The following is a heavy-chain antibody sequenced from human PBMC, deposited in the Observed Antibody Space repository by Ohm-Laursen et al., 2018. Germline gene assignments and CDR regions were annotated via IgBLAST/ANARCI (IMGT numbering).Heavy chain of an antibody. D-gene: IGHD6-13*01. CDR3: ARDRDSSSWYYLDF. CDR2: ISGSGGST. CDR1: GFTFSSYA. Sequence: GSLRLSCTASGFTFSSYAMSWVRQAPGKGLEWVSAISGSGGSTYYADSVKGRFTVSRDNSKSIVFLQMNSLRAEDTAVYYCARDRDSSSWYYLDFWGQGTLVTVSS. V-gene: IGHV3-23*01. J-gene: IGHJ4*02.